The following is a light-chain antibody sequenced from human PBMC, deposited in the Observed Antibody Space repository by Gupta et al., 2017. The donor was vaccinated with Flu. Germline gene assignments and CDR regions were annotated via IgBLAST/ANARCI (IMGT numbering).Light chain of an antibody. CDR1: SSDVGSYNL. J-gene: IGLJ1*01. Sequence: INISCTGTSSDVGSYNLVSWYQQYPGKAPKLMIYEGSKRPSGVSNRFSGSKSGNTASLTISGLQADDEADYYCCSYAGSGTYYVFGTGTKVTVL. CDR3: CSYAGSGTYYV. V-gene: IGLV2-23*01. CDR2: EGS.